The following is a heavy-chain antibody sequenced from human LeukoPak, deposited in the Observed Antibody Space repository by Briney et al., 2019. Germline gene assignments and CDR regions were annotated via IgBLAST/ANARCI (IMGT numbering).Heavy chain of an antibody. CDR2: ISAYNGNT. D-gene: IGHD6-13*01. J-gene: IGHJ4*02. CDR3: ARHSVGIAAAWLFRAVAGGIDY. Sequence: GASVKVSCKASGYTFTSYGISWARQAPGQGLEWMGWISAYNGNTNYAQKLQGRVTMTTDTSTSTAYMELRSLRSDDTAVYYCARHSVGIAAAWLFRAVAGGIDYWGQGTLVTVSS. V-gene: IGHV1-18*01. CDR1: GYTFTSYG.